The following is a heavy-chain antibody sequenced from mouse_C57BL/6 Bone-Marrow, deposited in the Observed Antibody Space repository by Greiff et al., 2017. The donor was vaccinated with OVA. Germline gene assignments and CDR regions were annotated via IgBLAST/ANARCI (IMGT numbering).Heavy chain of an antibody. CDR2: IYPGDGDT. CDR3: ARILPRAY. J-gene: IGHJ3*01. V-gene: IGHV1-82*01. CDR1: GYAFSSSW. Sequence: QVQLKESGPELVKPGASVKISCKASGYAFSSSWMNWVKQRPGKGLEWIGRIYPGDGDTNYNGKFKGKATLTADKSSSTAYMQLSSLTSEDSAVYFCARILPRAYWGQGTLVTVSA.